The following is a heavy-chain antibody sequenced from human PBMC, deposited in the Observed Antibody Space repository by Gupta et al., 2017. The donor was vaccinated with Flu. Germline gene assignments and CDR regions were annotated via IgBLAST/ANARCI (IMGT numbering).Heavy chain of an antibody. D-gene: IGHD6-19*01. CDR1: GFTFNTYG. CDR3: SRSGDVTVAGTFDY. Sequence: EVQLVESGGGLVKPGGSLRLSCAASGFTFNTYGMNWVRQGPGKGLELVSSISISSSYIYYADSVKGRFTISRHNAKNSLYLQMNRLRDEDTAVYYCSRSGDVTVAGTFDYWGQGTLVPVS. CDR2: ISISSSYI. V-gene: IGHV3-21*01. J-gene: IGHJ4*02.